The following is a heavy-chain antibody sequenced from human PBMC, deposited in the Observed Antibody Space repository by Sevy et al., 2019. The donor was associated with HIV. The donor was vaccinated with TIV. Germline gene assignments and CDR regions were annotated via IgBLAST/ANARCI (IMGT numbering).Heavy chain of an antibody. CDR2: FDPEDGET. CDR1: GYTLTELS. J-gene: IGHJ4*02. D-gene: IGHD6-19*01. V-gene: IGHV1-24*01. CDR3: ATNSPGYSSGWYLSREV. Sequence: ASVKVSCKVSGYTLTELSMHWVRQAPGKGLEWMGGFDPEDGETIYAQKFQGRVTMTEDTSTDTAYMELSSLRSEDTAVYYCATNSPGYSSGWYLSREVWGQGTLVNVSS.